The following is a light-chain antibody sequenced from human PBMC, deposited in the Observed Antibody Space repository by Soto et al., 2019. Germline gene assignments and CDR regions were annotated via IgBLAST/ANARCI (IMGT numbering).Light chain of an antibody. Sequence: EIVMTQSPATLSVSPGERATLSYRASQSVSSNLAWYQQKPGQAPRLLISGAYTRATDIPARFSGSGSGTEFTLTISSLQSEDFAVYYCQQYNNRPYTFGQGTKLEIK. V-gene: IGKV3-15*01. CDR3: QQYNNRPYT. CDR1: QSVSSN. CDR2: GAY. J-gene: IGKJ2*01.